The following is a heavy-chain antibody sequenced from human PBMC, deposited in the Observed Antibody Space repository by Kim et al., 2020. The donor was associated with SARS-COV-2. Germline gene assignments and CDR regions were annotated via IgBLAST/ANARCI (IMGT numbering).Heavy chain of an antibody. D-gene: IGHD6-6*01. Sequence: GRVTMTRDTSTSTVYMELSSLRSEDTAVYYCARVIRGPEEYSSSWDAFDIWGQGTMVTVSS. V-gene: IGHV1-46*01. J-gene: IGHJ3*02. CDR3: ARVIRGPEEYSSSWDAFDI.